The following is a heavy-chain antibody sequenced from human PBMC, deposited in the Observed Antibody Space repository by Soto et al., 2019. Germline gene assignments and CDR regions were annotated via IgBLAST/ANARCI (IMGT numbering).Heavy chain of an antibody. D-gene: IGHD6-13*01. CDR1: GFTFSSYW. V-gene: IGHV3-7*03. CDR2: IKQDGSEK. CDR3: ARVGSSSWYDWFDP. J-gene: IGHJ5*02. Sequence: GTLRLSCAASGFTFSSYWMSWVRQAPGKGLEWVANIKQDGSEKYYVDSVKGRFTISRDNAKNSLYLQMNSLRAEDTAVYYCARVGSSSWYDWFDPWGQGTLVTVSS.